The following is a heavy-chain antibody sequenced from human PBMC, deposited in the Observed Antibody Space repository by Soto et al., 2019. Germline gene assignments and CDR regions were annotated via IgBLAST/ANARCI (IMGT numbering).Heavy chain of an antibody. CDR2: ISSSSSYI. Sequence: GGSLRLSCAASGFTFSSYSMNWVRQAPGKGLEWVSSISSSSSYIYYADSVKGRFTISRDNAKNSLYLQMNSLRAEDTAVYYCARGFSSSPNTNDAFDIWGQGTMVTVSS. D-gene: IGHD6-6*01. J-gene: IGHJ3*02. V-gene: IGHV3-21*01. CDR3: ARGFSSSPNTNDAFDI. CDR1: GFTFSSYS.